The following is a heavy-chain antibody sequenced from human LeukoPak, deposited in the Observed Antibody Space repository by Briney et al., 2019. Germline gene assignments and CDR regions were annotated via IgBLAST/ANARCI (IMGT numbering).Heavy chain of an antibody. V-gene: IGHV3-11*04. J-gene: IGHJ4*02. D-gene: IGHD3-10*01. CDR2: ISHDAITI. CDR1: GFTFSDYY. CDR3: ARDKDYYGSGSPIDY. Sequence: KPGGSLRLSCAASGFTFSDYYMSWIRQAPGKGLEWISFISHDAITIYYADSVKGRFTISRDSAKHSLYLQMNSLRAEDTAVYYCARDKDYYGSGSPIDYWGQGTLVTVSS.